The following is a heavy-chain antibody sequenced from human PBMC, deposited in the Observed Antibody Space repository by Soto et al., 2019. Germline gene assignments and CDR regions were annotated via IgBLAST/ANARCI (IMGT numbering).Heavy chain of an antibody. CDR2: IWYDGSNK. D-gene: IGHD3-10*01. V-gene: IGHV3-33*01. Sequence: QVQLVESGGGVVQPGRSLRLSCAASGFTFSSYGMHWVRQAPGKGLEWVAVIWYDGSNKYYADSVKGRFTISRDNSKNTLYLQMNSLIAEDTAVYYCARESYLWSIWGQGTMVTVSS. J-gene: IGHJ3*02. CDR1: GFTFSSYG. CDR3: ARESYLWSI.